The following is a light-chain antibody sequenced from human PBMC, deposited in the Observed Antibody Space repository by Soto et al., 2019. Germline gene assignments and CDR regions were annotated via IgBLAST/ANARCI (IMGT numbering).Light chain of an antibody. V-gene: IGKV3-20*01. CDR2: GAS. CDR1: QSVSSSY. CDR3: QQYGSSPPFT. J-gene: IGKJ5*01. Sequence: EIVLTQSPGTLFLSPGERAPLSCRASQSVSSSYLAWYQQKPGQAPRLLIYGASSRATGIPDRFSGSGSGTDFTLTISRLEPEDFAVYYCQQYGSSPPFTFGQGTRLEIK.